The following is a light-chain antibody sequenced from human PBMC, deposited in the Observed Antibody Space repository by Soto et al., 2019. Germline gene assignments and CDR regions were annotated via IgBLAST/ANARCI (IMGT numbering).Light chain of an antibody. CDR1: SSDVGGYNY. Sequence: QSALTQPASVSGSPGQSITISCTGTSSDVGGYNYVSWYQQLPGKAPKLMIYDVSNRPSGVSNRFSGSKSGNTGSLTISGLQAEDEADYYCSSYTSSSTVVFGGGTKLTVL. CDR2: DVS. V-gene: IGLV2-14*01. J-gene: IGLJ2*01. CDR3: SSYTSSSTVV.